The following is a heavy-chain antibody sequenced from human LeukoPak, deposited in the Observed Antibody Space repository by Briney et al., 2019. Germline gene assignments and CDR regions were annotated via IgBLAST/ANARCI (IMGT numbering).Heavy chain of an antibody. CDR3: ARDPVYGGNSGFDY. V-gene: IGHV3-7*01. CDR1: GFTFSSYE. Sequence: PGGSLRLSCAASGFTFSSYEMNWVRQAPGKGLEWVANIKQDGSEIHYVDSVKGRFTISRDNAKTSLYLQMNSLRADDTAVYYCARDPVYGGNSGFDYWGRGILVTVSS. D-gene: IGHD4-23*01. J-gene: IGHJ4*02. CDR2: IKQDGSEI.